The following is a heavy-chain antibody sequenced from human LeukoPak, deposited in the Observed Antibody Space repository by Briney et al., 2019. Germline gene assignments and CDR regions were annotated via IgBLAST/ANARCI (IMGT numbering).Heavy chain of an antibody. CDR1: GGSFSGYY. CDR3: ARCPQPVRVYYFDY. V-gene: IGHV4-34*01. CDR2: INHSGST. D-gene: IGHD2-2*01. Sequence: SETLSLTRAVYGGSFSGYYWSWIRQPPGKGLEWIGEINHSGSTNYNPSLKSRVTISVDTSKNQFSLKLSSVTAADTAVYYCARCPQPVRVYYFDYWGQGTLVTVSS. J-gene: IGHJ4*02.